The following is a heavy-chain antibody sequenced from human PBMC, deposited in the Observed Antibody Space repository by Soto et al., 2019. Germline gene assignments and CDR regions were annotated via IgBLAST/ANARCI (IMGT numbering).Heavy chain of an antibody. CDR1: GGTFSSYA. D-gene: IGHD6-19*01. CDR3: ARAVAGGVYYYYGMDV. J-gene: IGHJ6*02. Sequence: QVQLVQSGAEVKKPGSSVKVSCKASGGTFSSYAINWVRQAPGQGLEWMGGIIPIFGTADYAQKFQGRVTITAYEPTXXAYMELSSLRSEDTAVYYCARAVAGGVYYYYGMDVWGQGTTVTVSS. V-gene: IGHV1-69*12. CDR2: IIPIFGTA.